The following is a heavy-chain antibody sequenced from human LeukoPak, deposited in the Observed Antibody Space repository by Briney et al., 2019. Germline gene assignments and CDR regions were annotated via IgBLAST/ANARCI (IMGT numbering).Heavy chain of an antibody. J-gene: IGHJ4*02. V-gene: IGHV1-2*02. D-gene: IGHD3-22*01. CDR3: ARAGYYYDSSGYWDYFDY. Sequence: GASVKVSCKASGYTFTGYYMRWVRQAPGQGLEWMGWINPNSGGTNYAQKFQGRVTMTRDTSISTAYMELSRLRSDDTAVYYCARAGYYYDSSGYWDYFDYWGQGTLVTVSS. CDR1: GYTFTGYY. CDR2: INPNSGGT.